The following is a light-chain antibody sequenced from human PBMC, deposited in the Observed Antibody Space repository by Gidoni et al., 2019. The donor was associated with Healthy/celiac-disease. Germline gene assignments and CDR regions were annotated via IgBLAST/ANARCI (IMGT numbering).Light chain of an antibody. CDR1: SSDVGGYNY. CDR2: ERS. CDR3: SSYAGSNNYV. J-gene: IGLJ1*01. V-gene: IGLV2-8*02. Sequence: SALTQPPYASRSPGQSVTIAFTGTSSDVGGYNYVSWYQQPPGKAPKLMIYERSKRPSGVPDRFSGSKSGNTASLTVSGLQAEDEADYFCSSYAGSNNYVFGTGTKVTVL.